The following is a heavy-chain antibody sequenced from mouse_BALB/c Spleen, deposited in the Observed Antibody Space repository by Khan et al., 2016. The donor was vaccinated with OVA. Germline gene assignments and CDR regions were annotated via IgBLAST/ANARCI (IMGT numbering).Heavy chain of an antibody. CDR2: IWSDGNT. CDR3: ARQPYYHYNILDY. J-gene: IGHJ4*01. D-gene: IGHD2-4*01. Sequence: VQLQESGPGLAAPSQSLSITCTISGFSLTTYGVHWVRQPPGKGLEWLAVIWSDGNTNYNSALKSRLTITKDNSQSQVFLKMNRLQTDDTAIYFCARQPYYHYNILDYWGQGTSVTVSS. V-gene: IGHV2-6-1*01. CDR1: GFSLTTYG.